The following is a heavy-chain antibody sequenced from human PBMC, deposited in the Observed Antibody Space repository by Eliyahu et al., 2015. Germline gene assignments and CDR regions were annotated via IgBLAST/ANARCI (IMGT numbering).Heavy chain of an antibody. V-gene: IGHV3-15*01. Sequence: VQLVESGGGLVKPGGSLTLSCXASGFAFSNAWMSWIRQGPGKGLEFVGRIKDESDDATTDYTAPVKGRFTISRDDSKSTVYLQMNSLETEDTAVYYCTTYDSSGYFLEYWGQGTLVTVSS. CDR3: TTYDSSGYFLEY. D-gene: IGHD3-22*01. CDR1: GFAFSNAW. CDR2: IKDESDDATT. J-gene: IGHJ4*02.